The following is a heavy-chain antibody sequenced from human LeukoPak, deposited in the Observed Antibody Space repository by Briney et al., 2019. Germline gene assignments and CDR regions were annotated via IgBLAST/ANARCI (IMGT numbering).Heavy chain of an antibody. Sequence: SQTLSLTCALSGDSLCSNRAGWDWLRQGTWRGCEWLRRTDGTCKMNKDYAEEGKSLVTSNVEKSKNKLSVKVISVTPEDTAVYYCARDTQYSSGSAGVFHIWGQGTMVTVSS. CDR3: ARDTQYSSGSAGVFHI. V-gene: IGHV6-1*01. CDR1: GDSLCSNRAG. J-gene: IGHJ3*02. D-gene: IGHD6-19*01. CDR2: TDGTCKMNK.